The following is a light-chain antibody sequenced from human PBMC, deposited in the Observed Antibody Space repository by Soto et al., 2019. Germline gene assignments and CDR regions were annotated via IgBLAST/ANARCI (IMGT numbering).Light chain of an antibody. CDR3: QQYDNLPRT. J-gene: IGKJ2*01. V-gene: IGKV1-33*01. CDR1: QDISNY. CDR2: DAS. Sequence: DLQMTQSPSSLSASVGDRVTITCQASQDISNYLNWYQQKPGKAPKLLIYDASNLETGVPSRFSGSGSGTDFTFTISSLQPEDIATYYRQQYDNLPRTFGQGTKLEIK.